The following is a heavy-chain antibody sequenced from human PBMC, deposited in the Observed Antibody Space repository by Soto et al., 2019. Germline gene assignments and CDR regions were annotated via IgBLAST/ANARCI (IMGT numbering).Heavy chain of an antibody. V-gene: IGHV3-13*01. CDR3: ARDLGCSGGSCYSWSHGMEV. CDR1: GFTFSSYD. J-gene: IGHJ6*02. D-gene: IGHD2-15*01. Sequence: GGSLRLSCAASGFTFSSYDMHWVRQATGKGLEWVSAIGTAGDTYYPGSVKGRFTISRENAKNSLYLQMNSLRAGDTAVYYCARDLGCSGGSCYSWSHGMEVWGQGTTVTVSS. CDR2: IGTAGDT.